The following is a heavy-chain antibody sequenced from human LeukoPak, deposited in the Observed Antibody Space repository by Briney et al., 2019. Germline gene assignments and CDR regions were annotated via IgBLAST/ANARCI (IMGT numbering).Heavy chain of an antibody. Sequence: PSETLSLTCAVYGGSFSGYYWSWLRQPPGKGLEWIGEINHSGSTNYNPSLKSRVTISVDTSKNQFSLKLSSVTAADTAVYYCARERYYYGSGYYGMDVWGQGTTVTVSS. J-gene: IGHJ6*02. D-gene: IGHD3-10*01. CDR1: GGSFSGYY. CDR3: ARERYYYGSGYYGMDV. CDR2: INHSGST. V-gene: IGHV4-34*01.